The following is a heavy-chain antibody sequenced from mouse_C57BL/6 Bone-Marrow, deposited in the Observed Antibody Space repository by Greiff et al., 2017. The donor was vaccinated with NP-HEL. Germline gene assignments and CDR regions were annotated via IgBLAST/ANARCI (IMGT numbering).Heavy chain of an antibody. D-gene: IGHD3-2*02. V-gene: IGHV5-6*01. Sequence: EVQLVESGGDLVKPGGSLKLSCAASGFTFSSYGMSWVRQTPDKRLEWVATISSGGSYTYYPDSVKGRFTISRDNAKNTLYLQMSSLKSEDTAMYYCARHQQLRLRRFAYWGQGTLVTVSA. CDR2: ISSGGSYT. CDR1: GFTFSSYG. J-gene: IGHJ3*01. CDR3: ARHQQLRLRRFAY.